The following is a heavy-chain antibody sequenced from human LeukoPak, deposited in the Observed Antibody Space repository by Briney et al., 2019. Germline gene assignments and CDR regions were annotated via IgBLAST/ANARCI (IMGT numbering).Heavy chain of an antibody. CDR1: GGSISSGGYS. V-gene: IGHV4-30-2*01. D-gene: IGHD3-16*01. Sequence: SQTLSLTCAVSGGSISSGGYSWSWIRQPPGKGLEWIGYIYHSGSTYYNPSLKSRVTISVDRSKNQFSLKLSSVTAADTAVYYCARGGRLTFFDYWGQGTQVTVSS. CDR2: IYHSGST. J-gene: IGHJ4*02. CDR3: ARGGRLTFFDY.